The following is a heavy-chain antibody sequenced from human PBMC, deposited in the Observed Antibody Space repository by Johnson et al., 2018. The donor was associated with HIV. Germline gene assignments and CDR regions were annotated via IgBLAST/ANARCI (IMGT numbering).Heavy chain of an antibody. V-gene: IGHV3-30*02. CDR1: GFTFSSYG. CDR2: IRYDGSNK. Sequence: QMLLVESGGGVVQPGGSLRLSCAASGFTFSSYGMHWVRQAPGKGLEWVAFIRYDGSNKYYADSVKGRFTISRDNSKNTLYLQMNSLKTEDTAVYYCTTGTGTTTLYAFDIWGQGTMVTVSS. D-gene: IGHD1-7*01. CDR3: TTGTGTTTLYAFDI. J-gene: IGHJ3*02.